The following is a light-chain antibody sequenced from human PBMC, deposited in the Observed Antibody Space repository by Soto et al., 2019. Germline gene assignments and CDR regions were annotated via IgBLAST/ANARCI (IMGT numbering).Light chain of an antibody. CDR3: QQYNNWPPLT. CDR1: QSVSSN. CDR2: GAS. J-gene: IGKJ4*01. V-gene: IGKV3-15*01. Sequence: EIVMTQSQATLSVSPGERATLSCRASQSVSSNLAWYQQKPGQAPRLLIYGASTRATGIPARFSGSRSATEFTLTISSLQSEDFAVYYCQQYNNWPPLTFGGGTKVEIK.